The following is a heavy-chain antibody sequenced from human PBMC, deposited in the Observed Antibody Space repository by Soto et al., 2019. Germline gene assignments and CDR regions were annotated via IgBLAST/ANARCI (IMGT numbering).Heavy chain of an antibody. V-gene: IGHV4-30-2*01. CDR2: IYHSGST. CDR1: GGSISSGGYS. CDR3: ARPYYYDSSGYGAFDI. Sequence: SETLSLTCAVSGGSISSGGYSWSWIRQPPGKGLEWIGYIYHSGSTYYNPSLKSRVTISVDRSKNQFSLKLSSVTAADTAVYYCARPYYYDSSGYGAFDIWGQGTMVTVSS. J-gene: IGHJ3*02. D-gene: IGHD3-22*01.